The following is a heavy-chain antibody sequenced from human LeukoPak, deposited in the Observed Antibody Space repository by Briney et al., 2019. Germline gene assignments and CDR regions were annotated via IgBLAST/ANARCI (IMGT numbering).Heavy chain of an antibody. J-gene: IGHJ4*02. Sequence: SETLSLTCTVSGGSISSGGYYWSWIRQPPGKGLEWIAYISAAGTTFYNPSLKSRVTISLDRSKKQFSLKLSSVTAADTAVYYCARGVDYYGVWGQGTLATVSS. CDR3: ARGVDYYGV. CDR1: GGSISSGGYY. D-gene: IGHD3-10*01. CDR2: ISAAGTT. V-gene: IGHV4-30-2*01.